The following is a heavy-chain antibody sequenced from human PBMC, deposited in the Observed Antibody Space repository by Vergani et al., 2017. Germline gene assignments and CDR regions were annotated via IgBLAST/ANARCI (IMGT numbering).Heavy chain of an antibody. Sequence: EVQLVESGGGLVQPGGSLRLSCAASGFTFSSYSMNWVRQAPGKGLEWVSYISSSSSTIYYADSVKGRFTISRDNAKNSLYLQMNSLRAEDTAVYYCARDKVAYCSGGSCLPHDAFDIWGQGTTVTVSS. V-gene: IGHV3-48*01. CDR2: ISSSSSTI. CDR3: ARDKVAYCSGGSCLPHDAFDI. D-gene: IGHD2-15*01. J-gene: IGHJ3*02. CDR1: GFTFSSYS.